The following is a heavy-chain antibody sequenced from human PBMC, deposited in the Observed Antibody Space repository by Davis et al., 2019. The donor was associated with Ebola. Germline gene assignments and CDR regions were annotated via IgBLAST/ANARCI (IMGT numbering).Heavy chain of an antibody. CDR1: GFTFSSYS. CDR3: ASKGGGYDLTFDY. Sequence: GESLKISCAASGFTFSSYSMNWVRQASGKGLEWVGRIRSKANSYATAYAASVKGRFTISRDDSKNTAYLQMNSLRAEDTAVYYCASKGGGYDLTFDYWGQGTLVTVSS. D-gene: IGHD5-12*01. J-gene: IGHJ4*02. V-gene: IGHV3-73*01. CDR2: IRSKANSYAT.